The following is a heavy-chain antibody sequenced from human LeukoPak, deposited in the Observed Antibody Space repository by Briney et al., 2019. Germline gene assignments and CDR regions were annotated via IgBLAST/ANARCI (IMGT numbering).Heavy chain of an antibody. CDR1: GGSISSGDYY. CDR2: IYYSGST. V-gene: IGHV4-30-4*01. Sequence: SQTLSLTCTVSGGSISSGDYYWSWIRQPPGKGLEWIGYIYYSGSTYYNPSLKSRVTISVDTSKNQFSLKLSSVTAADTAVYYCARHVGYSYGSPPYFDYWGREPWSPSPQ. D-gene: IGHD5-18*01. CDR3: ARHVGYSYGSPPYFDY. J-gene: IGHJ4*02.